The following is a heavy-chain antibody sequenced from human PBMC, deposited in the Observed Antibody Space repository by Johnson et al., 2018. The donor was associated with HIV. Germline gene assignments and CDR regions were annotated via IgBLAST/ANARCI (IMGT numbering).Heavy chain of an antibody. V-gene: IGHV3-7*01. Sequence: VPLVESGGGLVQPGGSLRLSCAASGFTFSNAWMSWVRQAPGKGLEWVANIHQDGSEKVYVDSVKGRFTVSRDNASQSLYLQMNSLRVEDTAVYYCASSWFGELSYAFDIWGQGTMVTVSS. D-gene: IGHD3-10*01. J-gene: IGHJ3*02. CDR3: ASSWFGELSYAFDI. CDR2: IHQDGSEK. CDR1: GFTFSNAW.